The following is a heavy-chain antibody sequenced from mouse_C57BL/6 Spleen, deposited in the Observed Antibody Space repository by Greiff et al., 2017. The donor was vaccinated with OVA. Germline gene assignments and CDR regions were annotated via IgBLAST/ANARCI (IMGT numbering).Heavy chain of an antibody. D-gene: IGHD2-5*01. V-gene: IGHV2-2*01. J-gene: IGHJ2*01. Sequence: VQLVESGPGLVQPSQSLSITCTVSGFSLTSYGVHWVRQSPGKGLEWLGVIWSGGSTDYNAAFISRLSISKDNSKSQVFFKMNSLQADDTAIYYCARYSKRYYFDYWGQGTTLTVSS. CDR1: GFSLTSYG. CDR2: IWSGGST. CDR3: ARYSKRYYFDY.